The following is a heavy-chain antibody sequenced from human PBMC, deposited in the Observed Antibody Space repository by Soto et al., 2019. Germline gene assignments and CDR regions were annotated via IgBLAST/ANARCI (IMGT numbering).Heavy chain of an antibody. Sequence: SETLSLTCTVSGGSISSSSYYWGWIRQPPGKGLEWIGSIYYSGSTYYNPSLKSRVTISVDTSKNQFSLKLSSVTAADTAVYYCARGAYSDNWFDPWGQGTLVTVSS. D-gene: IGHD2-21*01. V-gene: IGHV4-39*01. CDR1: GGSISSSSYY. J-gene: IGHJ5*02. CDR2: IYYSGST. CDR3: ARGAYSDNWFDP.